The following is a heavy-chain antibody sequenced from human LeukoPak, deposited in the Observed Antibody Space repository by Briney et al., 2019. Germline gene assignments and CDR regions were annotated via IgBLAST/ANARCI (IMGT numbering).Heavy chain of an antibody. D-gene: IGHD6-13*01. CDR2: ISGSGNTI. J-gene: IGHJ3*02. Sequence: GGSLRLSCAASGFTFSSYEMNWVRQAPGKGLEWVSYISGSGNTIYYADSVKGRFTISRDNAKNSLYLQMNSLRAEDTAVYYCARVSSSWYFGDAFDIWGQGTMVTVSS. V-gene: IGHV3-48*03. CDR1: GFTFSSYE. CDR3: ARVSSSWYFGDAFDI.